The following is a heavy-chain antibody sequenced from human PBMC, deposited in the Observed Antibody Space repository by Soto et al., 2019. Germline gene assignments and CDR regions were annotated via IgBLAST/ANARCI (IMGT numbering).Heavy chain of an antibody. D-gene: IGHD3-16*01. CDR1: GYTFTSYG. Sequence: ASVKVSCKASGYTFTSYGLSWVRQAPGQGLEWMGWINGYTGNTNYAQKFQGRVTMTTDTSTNTAYLDLWTLISDDTAVYYCARSWVTGKGXIDGWGQGTTVTVSS. CDR2: INGYTGNT. J-gene: IGHJ6*02. CDR3: ARSWVTGKGXIDG. V-gene: IGHV1-18*01.